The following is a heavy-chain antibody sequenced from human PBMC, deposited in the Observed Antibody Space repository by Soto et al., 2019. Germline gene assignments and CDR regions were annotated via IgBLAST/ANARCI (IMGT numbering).Heavy chain of an antibody. D-gene: IGHD4-4*01. CDR2: INAGNGYT. Sequence: ASVKVSCKASGYIFNNYVLHWVRQAPGQRLEWVGWINAGNGYTKYSQKFQGRVTITRDTSATTVYMVLYSLRSEDTATYYWARVPAPTVLAHYFDYWGQGILVTVSS. J-gene: IGHJ4*02. CDR3: ARVPAPTVLAHYFDY. V-gene: IGHV1-3*01. CDR1: GYIFNNYV.